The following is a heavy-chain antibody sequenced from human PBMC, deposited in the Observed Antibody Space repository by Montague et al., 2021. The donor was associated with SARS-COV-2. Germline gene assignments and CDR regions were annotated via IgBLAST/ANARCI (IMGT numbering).Heavy chain of an antibody. Sequence: SETLSLTCTVSGGSISRNSYYWGWIRQPPGKGLEWIGTIFSSGSTNYSPSLKSRVTISVDTSKNQFSLKLSSVTAADTAVYYCARLGFDWNNWGMRELYFDYWGQGTLVTVSS. V-gene: IGHV4-39*01. CDR1: GGSISRNSYY. CDR2: IFSSGST. D-gene: IGHD1/OR15-1a*01. CDR3: ARLGFDWNNWGMRELYFDY. J-gene: IGHJ4*02.